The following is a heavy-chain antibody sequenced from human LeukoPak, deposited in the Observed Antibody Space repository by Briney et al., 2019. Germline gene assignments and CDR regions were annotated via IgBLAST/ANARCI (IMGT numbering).Heavy chain of an antibody. Sequence: GESLKISSKASGYSFTSCCIGWVRHMPRKGLEWMGIIYPGDSDTRYSPSFRSQVTISADKSISTAYPQWSSRNASDTAMYCCAVLPAQPYFQHWGQGTLVTVSS. J-gene: IGHJ1*01. CDR1: GYSFTSCC. D-gene: IGHD2-2*01. V-gene: IGHV5-51*01. CDR2: IYPGDSDT. CDR3: AVLPAQPYFQH.